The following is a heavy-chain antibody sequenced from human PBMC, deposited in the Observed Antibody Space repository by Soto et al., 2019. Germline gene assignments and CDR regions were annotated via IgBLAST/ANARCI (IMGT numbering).Heavy chain of an antibody. J-gene: IGHJ4*02. CDR3: ARGDSSGYYYREGETYFDC. Sequence: GQSLKISCKGSGYSFTSYWISWVRQMPGKXLEWMGRIDPSDSYTNYSPSFQGHVTISADKSISTAYLQWSSLNASDTATYYFARGDSSGYYYREGETYFDCRRQGTLVSVSS. CDR1: GYSFTSYW. CDR2: IDPSDSYT. D-gene: IGHD3-22*01. V-gene: IGHV5-10-1*01.